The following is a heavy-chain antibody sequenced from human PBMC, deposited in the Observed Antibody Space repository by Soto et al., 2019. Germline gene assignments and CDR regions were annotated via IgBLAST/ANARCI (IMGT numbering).Heavy chain of an antibody. J-gene: IGHJ5*02. D-gene: IGHD5-18*01. CDR1: GYTFTSYD. CDR3: AIVGAVQLWFNWFDP. V-gene: IGHV1-8*01. CDR2: MNPNSGNT. Sequence: GASVEVSCKASGYTFTSYDINWVRQATGQGLEWMGWMNPNSGNTGYAQKFQGRVTMTRNTSISTAYMELSSLRSEDTAVYYCAIVGAVQLWFNWFDPWGQGTLVTVSS.